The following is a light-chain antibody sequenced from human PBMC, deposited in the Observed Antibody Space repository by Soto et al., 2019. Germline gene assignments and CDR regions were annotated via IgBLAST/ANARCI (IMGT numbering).Light chain of an antibody. V-gene: IGLV1-44*01. CDR3: SAWDDSLNGPV. CDR1: SSNIGSNT. CDR2: SNN. J-gene: IGLJ1*01. Sequence: QSVLTQPPSASGTPGQRVTLSCSGSSSNIGSNTVNWYQQLPGTAPKLLIYSNNQRPSGLPDRFSSSKSGTAASLAISELQSEDGADYYCSAWDDSLNGPVFGTGTKVTVL.